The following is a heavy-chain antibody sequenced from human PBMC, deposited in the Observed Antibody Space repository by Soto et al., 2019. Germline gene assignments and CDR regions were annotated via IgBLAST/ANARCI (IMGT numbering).Heavy chain of an antibody. J-gene: IGHJ6*02. V-gene: IGHV3-7*01. CDR3: ARVGLRFLEWLFNPGYGMDV. CDR2: IKQDGSEE. CDR1: GFTFSSYW. Sequence: GGSLRLSCAASGFTFSSYWMSWVRQAPGKGLEWVANIKQDGSEEYYVDSVKGRFTISRDNAKNSLYLQLNSLRAEDTAVYYCARVGLRFLEWLFNPGYGMDVWGQGTTVTVSS. D-gene: IGHD3-3*01.